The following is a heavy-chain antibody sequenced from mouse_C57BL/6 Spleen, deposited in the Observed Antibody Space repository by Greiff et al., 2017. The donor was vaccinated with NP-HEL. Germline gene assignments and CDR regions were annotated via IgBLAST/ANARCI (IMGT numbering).Heavy chain of an antibody. CDR1: GFNIKDYY. J-gene: IGHJ2*01. Sequence: EVQLQQSGAELVRPGASVKLSCTASGFNIKDYYMHWVKQRPEQGLEWIGRIDPEDGDTEYAPKFQGKATMTADTSSNTAYLQLSSLTSEDTAVYYCTTWGTVVAGKDYWGQGTTLTVSS. V-gene: IGHV14-1*01. CDR2: IDPEDGDT. CDR3: TTWGTVVAGKDY. D-gene: IGHD1-1*01.